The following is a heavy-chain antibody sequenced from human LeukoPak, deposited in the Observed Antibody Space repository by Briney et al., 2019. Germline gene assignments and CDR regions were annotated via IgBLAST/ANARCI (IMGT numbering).Heavy chain of an antibody. V-gene: IGHV6-1*01. D-gene: IGHD6-13*01. Sequence: SQTLSLTCAISGDSVSSNSAAWNWIRQSPSRGLEWLGRTYYRSKWYHDYAVSVKSRITINPDTSKNQFSLQLNSVTPEDTAVYYCARCRGRVGSSWVTYECTLLDFWGQGALVTVSS. CDR2: TYYRSKWYH. CDR1: GDSVSSNSAA. J-gene: IGHJ4*02. CDR3: ARCRGRVGSSWVTYECTLLDF.